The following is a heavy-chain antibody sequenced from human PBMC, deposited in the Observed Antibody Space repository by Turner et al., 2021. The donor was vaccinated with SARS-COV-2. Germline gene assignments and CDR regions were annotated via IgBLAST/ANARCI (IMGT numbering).Heavy chain of an antibody. J-gene: IGHJ4*02. CDR2: IHYIGST. CDR3: ARQLVGGSHPQPLDH. V-gene: IGHV4-59*08. D-gene: IGHD3-16*02. Sequence: QVQLQESGPGLVRPADTLSLTCSVSGGSINPYYWNWIRQAPGKGLEWIGYIHYIGSTKYNPSLESRVTISLDTSNRHFSLRMSSVTAADTAVYFCARQLVGGSHPQPLDHWGQGTLVTVSS. CDR1: GGSINPYY.